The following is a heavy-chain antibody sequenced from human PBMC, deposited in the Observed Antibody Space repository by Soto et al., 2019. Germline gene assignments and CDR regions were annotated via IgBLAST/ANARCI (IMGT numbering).Heavy chain of an antibody. Sequence: QVQLVQSGSELKKPGASVKVSCKASGYTFTSYAMNWVRQAPGQGLEWMGWINTNTGNPTYAQGFTGRFVFSLDTSVSTAYLQICSIKAEDTAVYYCARDQNPEDYYYYYMDVWGKGTTVTVSS. CDR3: ARDQNPEDYYYYYMDV. V-gene: IGHV7-4-1*01. CDR1: GYTFTSYA. J-gene: IGHJ6*03. CDR2: INTNTGNP.